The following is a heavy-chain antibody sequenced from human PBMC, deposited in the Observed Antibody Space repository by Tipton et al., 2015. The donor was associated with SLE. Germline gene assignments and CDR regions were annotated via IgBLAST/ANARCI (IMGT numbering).Heavy chain of an antibody. J-gene: IGHJ4*02. CDR3: ARENRSLRGRFDY. V-gene: IGHV4-34*01. CDR1: GGSFSGYY. D-gene: IGHD4-17*01. Sequence: LRLSCAVYGGSFSGYYWSWIRQPPGKGLEWIGEINHSGSTNYNPSLKSRVTISVDTSKNQFSLKLSSVTAADTAVYYCARENRSLRGRFDYWGQGTLVTVSS. CDR2: INHSGST.